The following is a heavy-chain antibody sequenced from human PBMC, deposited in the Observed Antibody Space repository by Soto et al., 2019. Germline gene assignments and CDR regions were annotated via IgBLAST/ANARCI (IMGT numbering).Heavy chain of an antibody. V-gene: IGHV4-38-2*01. CDR3: ARASIGYSHGPFDY. CDR2: IHHSGST. D-gene: IGHD5-18*01. J-gene: IGHJ4*02. CDR1: GHSISSDYY. Sequence: PSETLSLTCAVSGHSISSDYYWGWIRQPPGKGLEWIGSIHHSGSTYYNPSLKSRVTISVDTSKNQFSLKLSSVTAADTAVYYCARASIGYSHGPFDYWGQGTLVTVSS.